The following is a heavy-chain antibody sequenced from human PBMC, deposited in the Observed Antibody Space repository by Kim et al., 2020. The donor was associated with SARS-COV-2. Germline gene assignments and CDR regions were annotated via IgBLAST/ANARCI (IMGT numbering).Heavy chain of an antibody. D-gene: IGHD3-10*01. CDR2: IYYSGST. J-gene: IGHJ4*02. CDR1: GGSISSSSYY. Sequence: SETLSLTCTVSGGSISSSSYYWGWIRQPPGKGLEWIGSIYYSGSTYYNPSLKSRVTISVDTSKNQFSLKLSSVTAADTAVYYCARDPGGFDYWGQGTLVTVSS. V-gene: IGHV4-39*07. CDR3: ARDPGGFDY.